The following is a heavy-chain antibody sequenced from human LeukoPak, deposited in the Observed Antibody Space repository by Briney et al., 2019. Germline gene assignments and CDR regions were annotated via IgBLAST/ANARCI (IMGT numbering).Heavy chain of an antibody. Sequence: KAWVSLRLSCAASGFSFSTYSMNWVRQAPGKGPEWVSSTSSSSTDIYYGDSVKGRFTISRDNAKNSLYLQMNSLRVEDTAVYFCTVDTDYFEGLGFPRPALNDYWGQETLVTVRS. J-gene: IGHJ4*02. D-gene: IGHD3-22*01. CDR3: TVDTDYFEGLGFPRPALNDY. CDR1: GFSFSTYS. CDR2: TSSSSTDI. V-gene: IGHV3-21*01.